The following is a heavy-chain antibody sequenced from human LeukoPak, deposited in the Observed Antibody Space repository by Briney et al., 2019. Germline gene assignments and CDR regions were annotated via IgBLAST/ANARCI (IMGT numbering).Heavy chain of an antibody. CDR1: GGPFSGYY. CDR2: INHSGST. Sequence: SETLSLTCAVYGGPFSGYYWSWIRQPPGKGLEWIGEINHSGSTNYNPSLKSRVTISVDTSKNQFSLKLSSVTAADTAVYYCARGEERVAVAIFDYWGQGTLVTVSS. CDR3: ARGEERVAVAIFDY. V-gene: IGHV4-34*01. J-gene: IGHJ4*02. D-gene: IGHD6-19*01.